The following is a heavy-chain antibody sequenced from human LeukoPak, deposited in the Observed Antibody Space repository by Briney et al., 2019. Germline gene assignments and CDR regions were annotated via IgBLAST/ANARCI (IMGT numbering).Heavy chain of an antibody. CDR3: ARDSGTTGEVKFDP. Sequence: TSETLSLTCTVSGGSINTPNYYWGWIRQTPGKGLEWIGNIFYSGGTYYSPSLTSRVTISLDTSRNQFSLKLRSVTAADTAVYYCARDSGTTGEVKFDPWGQGTLVTVSS. V-gene: IGHV4-39*07. J-gene: IGHJ5*02. D-gene: IGHD3-10*01. CDR2: IFYSGGT. CDR1: GGSINTPNYY.